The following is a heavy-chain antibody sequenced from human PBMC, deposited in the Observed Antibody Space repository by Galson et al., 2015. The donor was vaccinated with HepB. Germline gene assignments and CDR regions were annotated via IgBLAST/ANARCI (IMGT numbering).Heavy chain of an antibody. J-gene: IGHJ4*02. V-gene: IGHV3-33*06. CDR1: GFTFSSYG. CDR3: AKDWSGGDAGY. CDR2: IWYDGSNK. Sequence: SPRLSCAASGFTFSSYGMHWVRQAPGKGLEWVAVIWYDGSNKYYADSVKGRFTISRDNSKNTLYLQMNSLRAEDTAVYYCAKDWSGGDAGYWGQGTLVTVSS. D-gene: IGHD4-17*01.